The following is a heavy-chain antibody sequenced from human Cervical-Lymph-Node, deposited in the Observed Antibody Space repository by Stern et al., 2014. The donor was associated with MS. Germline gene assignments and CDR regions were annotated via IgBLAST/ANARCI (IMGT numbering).Heavy chain of an antibody. CDR3: ARGHSNPYFYYYGMDV. Sequence: VQLVESGGGLVKPGGSLRLSCAASGFSFSTYSMNWVRQAPGKGLEWVSSISVSSTYIFYADLVKGRFTISRDDAKNSLFLQVNSLTAEDTAVYYCARGHSNPYFYYYGMDVWGQGATVTVSS. CDR2: ISVSSTYI. CDR1: GFSFSTYS. J-gene: IGHJ6*02. V-gene: IGHV3-21*01. D-gene: IGHD4-11*01.